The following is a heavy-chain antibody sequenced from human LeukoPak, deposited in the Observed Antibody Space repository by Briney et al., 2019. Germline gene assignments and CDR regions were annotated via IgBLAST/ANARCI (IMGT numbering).Heavy chain of an antibody. CDR1: GFSFSDSY. D-gene: IGHD3-22*01. CDR2: ISSSSTYI. J-gene: IGHJ5*02. V-gene: IGHV3-11*06. CDR3: ARAEVVSYYYDSSGYYHH. Sequence: GGSLRLSCAASGFSFSDSYMSWIRQAPGKGLEWVAFISSSSTYINYADSVKGRFTISRDNAKNSLYLQMNSLRAEDTAVYYCARAEVVSYYYDSSGYYHHWGPGTLVTVSS.